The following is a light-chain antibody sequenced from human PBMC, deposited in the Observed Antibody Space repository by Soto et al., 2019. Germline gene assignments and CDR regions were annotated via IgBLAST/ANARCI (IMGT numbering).Light chain of an antibody. CDR3: QQYDRFPYT. J-gene: IGKJ2*01. CDR1: QSLRYW. V-gene: IGKV1-5*03. Sequence: DIQMTQSPSTLSASVGDTVTITCRASQSLRYWLAWYQQKPGRAPKLLIHKASTLESGVPSRFSGSGSGTEFTLTTSSLQPDDFATFYCQQYDRFPYTFGQGTKLEIK. CDR2: KAS.